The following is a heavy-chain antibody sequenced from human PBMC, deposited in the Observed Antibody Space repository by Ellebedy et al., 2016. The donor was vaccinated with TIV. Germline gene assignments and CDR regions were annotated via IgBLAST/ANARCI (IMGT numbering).Heavy chain of an antibody. CDR1: GYTFTTYD. Sequence: ASVKVSCKASGYTFTTYDINWVRQATGQGLEWMGWMNPNSGNTDYAQKFQDRAIMTRNTSISTAYMELYSLTSEDTAVYYCARGGYSYPEDFDFWGQGTLVTVSS. CDR3: ARGGYSYPEDFDF. J-gene: IGHJ4*02. CDR2: MNPNSGNT. V-gene: IGHV1-8*01. D-gene: IGHD5-18*01.